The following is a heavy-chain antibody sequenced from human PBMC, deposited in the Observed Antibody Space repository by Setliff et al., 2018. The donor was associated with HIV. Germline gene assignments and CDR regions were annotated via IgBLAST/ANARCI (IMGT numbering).Heavy chain of an antibody. V-gene: IGHV4-4*07. CDR1: GGSMSVYY. CDR3: AREKNGYFDS. J-gene: IGHJ4*02. D-gene: IGHD2-8*01. Sequence: SETLSLTCTVSGGSMSVYYWSWIRQPAGKGLEWIGRIYSSGSTMYNPSLKSRVTMSVDTSKNQFSLKLTSVTAADTAVYYCAREKNGYFDSWGQGTLVTVSS. CDR2: IYSSGST.